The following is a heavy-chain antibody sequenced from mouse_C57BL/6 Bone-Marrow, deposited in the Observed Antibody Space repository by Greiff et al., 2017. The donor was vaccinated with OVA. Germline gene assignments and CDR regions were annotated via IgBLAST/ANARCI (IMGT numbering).Heavy chain of an antibody. CDR2: ISSGGDYI. D-gene: IGHD1-1*01. J-gene: IGHJ3*01. Sequence: DVKLVESGEGLVKPGGSLKLSCAASGFTFSSYAMSWVRQTPEKRLEWVAYISSGGDYIYYADTVKGRFTISRDTARNTLYLQMSSLKSEYTAMYYCTRAIYYYGSSYVAVWGQGTLVTVSA. V-gene: IGHV5-9-1*02. CDR1: GFTFSSYA. CDR3: TRAIYYYGSSYVAV.